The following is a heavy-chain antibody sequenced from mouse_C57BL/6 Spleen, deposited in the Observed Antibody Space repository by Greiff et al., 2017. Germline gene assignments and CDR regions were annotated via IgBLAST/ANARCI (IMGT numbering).Heavy chain of an antibody. CDR3: ARDYGSSPSYWYFDV. J-gene: IGHJ1*03. Sequence: VQLQQSGAELVKPGASVKLSCTASGFNIKDYYMHWVKQRTEQGLEWIGRIDPEDGDTKYAPKFQGKATITADTSSNTAYLQLSSLNSEDTAVYYCARDYGSSPSYWYFDVWGTGTTVTVSS. CDR2: IDPEDGDT. V-gene: IGHV14-2*01. D-gene: IGHD1-1*01. CDR1: GFNIKDYY.